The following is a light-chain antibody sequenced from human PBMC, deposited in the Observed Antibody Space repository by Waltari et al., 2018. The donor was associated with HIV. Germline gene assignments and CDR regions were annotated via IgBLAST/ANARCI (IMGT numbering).Light chain of an antibody. J-gene: IGLJ1*01. CDR1: TSTIGSNT. Sequence: QSVLTQSPSASGTPGQRVTIYCFGTTSTIGSNTVNWYQQFPGTAPKLLIYSNESRPSGVPGRFPGSKPDDSASLAISWLQSEDDGDYYCATWDDSLNGQVFGSGTKVTVL. V-gene: IGLV1-44*01. CDR3: ATWDDSLNGQV. CDR2: SNE.